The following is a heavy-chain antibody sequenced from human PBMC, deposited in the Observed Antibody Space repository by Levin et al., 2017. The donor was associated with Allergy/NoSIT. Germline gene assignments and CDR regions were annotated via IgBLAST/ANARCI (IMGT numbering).Heavy chain of an antibody. J-gene: IGHJ4*02. D-gene: IGHD5-12*01. Sequence: GESLKISCAASGFTFSSYAMHWVRQAPGKGLEWVAVISYDGSNKYYADSVKGRFTISRDNSKNTLYLQMNSLRAEDTAVYYCASPTRGYSGYDSLNFDYWGQGTLVTVSS. CDR1: GFTFSSYA. CDR3: ASPTRGYSGYDSLNFDY. V-gene: IGHV3-30*04. CDR2: ISYDGSNK.